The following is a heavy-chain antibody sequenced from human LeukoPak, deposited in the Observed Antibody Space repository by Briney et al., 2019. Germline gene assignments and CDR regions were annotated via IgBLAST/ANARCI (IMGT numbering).Heavy chain of an antibody. J-gene: IGHJ4*02. Sequence: SETLSLTCTISGSSITSVSHYWGWIRQPPGKGLEGIGDIYYSGSTYYSPSLRSRVTVSVHTSENQFSLRLNSVTAVDTAVYYCARRWGNIVGVTYEYWGQGTLVTVSS. CDR2: IYYSGST. CDR1: GSSITSVSHY. D-gene: IGHD3-16*01. V-gene: IGHV4-39*01. CDR3: ARRWGNIVGVTYEY.